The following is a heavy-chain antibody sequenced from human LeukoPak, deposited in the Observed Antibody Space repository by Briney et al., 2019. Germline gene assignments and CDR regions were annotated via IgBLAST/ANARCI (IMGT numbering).Heavy chain of an antibody. CDR3: ARELGYCSSTSCHRAEYFQH. CDR1: GGTFSSYA. V-gene: IGHV1-69*05. CDR2: IIPIFGTA. D-gene: IGHD2-2*01. Sequence: SVKVSCKASGGTFSSYAISCVRQAPGQGLEWMGGIIPIFGTANYAQKFQGRVTITTDESTSTAYMELSSLRSEDTAVYYCARELGYCSSTSCHRAEYFQHWGQGTLVTVSS. J-gene: IGHJ1*01.